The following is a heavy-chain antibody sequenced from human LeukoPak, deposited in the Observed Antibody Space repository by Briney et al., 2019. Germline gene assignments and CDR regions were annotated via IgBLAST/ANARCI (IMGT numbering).Heavy chain of an antibody. CDR2: IWHDGSNK. Sequence: GGSLRLSCTASGFTLSSYGMHWVRQAPGMGLEWVTVIWHDGSNKYYADSVKGRFTISRDNSKNTLYLQMNSLRAEDTAVYYCAKALNYDSSAKTAYFDYWGQGTLVTVSS. CDR3: AKALNYDSSAKTAYFDY. D-gene: IGHD3-22*01. CDR1: GFTLSSYG. V-gene: IGHV3-33*06. J-gene: IGHJ4*02.